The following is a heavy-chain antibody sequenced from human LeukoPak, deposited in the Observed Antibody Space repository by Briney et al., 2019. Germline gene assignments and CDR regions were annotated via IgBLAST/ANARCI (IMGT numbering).Heavy chain of an antibody. CDR3: ARALSVLRPGYFQY. CDR2: INPNSGGT. V-gene: IGHV1-2*02. CDR1: GYTFTGYY. J-gene: IGHJ1*01. D-gene: IGHD3-16*02. Sequence: ASVKVSCKACGYTFTGYYMHWVRQAPGQGLEWMGWINPNSGGTNYAQKFQGRVTMTRDTSISTAYMELSRLRSDDTAVYYCARALSVLRPGYFQYWGQGTLVTVFS.